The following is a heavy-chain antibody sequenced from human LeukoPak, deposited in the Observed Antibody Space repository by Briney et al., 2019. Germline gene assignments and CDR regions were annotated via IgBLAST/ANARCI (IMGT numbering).Heavy chain of an antibody. J-gene: IGHJ3*02. Sequence: PGGSLRLSCAASGFTFSSYSMNWVRQAPGKGLEWVSYISSSSSTIYYADSVKGRFTISRDNAKNSLYLQMNSLRAEDTAVYYCAKGAWYYDILTGQGGAFDIWGQGTMVTVSS. CDR2: ISSSSSTI. CDR1: GFTFSSYS. V-gene: IGHV3-48*01. CDR3: AKGAWYYDILTGQGGAFDI. D-gene: IGHD3-9*01.